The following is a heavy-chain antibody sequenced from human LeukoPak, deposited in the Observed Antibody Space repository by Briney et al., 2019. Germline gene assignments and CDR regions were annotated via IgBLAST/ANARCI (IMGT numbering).Heavy chain of an antibody. CDR3: ARDGAENSFDI. Sequence: SVTVSCKASGGTFSSYTISWVRQAPGQGLEWMGRIIPILGIANYAQKFQGRVTITADKSTSTASMELSSLRSEDTAVYYCARDGAENSFDIWGQGTMVTVSS. D-gene: IGHD2/OR15-2a*01. CDR1: GGTFSSYT. CDR2: IIPILGIA. V-gene: IGHV1-69*04. J-gene: IGHJ3*02.